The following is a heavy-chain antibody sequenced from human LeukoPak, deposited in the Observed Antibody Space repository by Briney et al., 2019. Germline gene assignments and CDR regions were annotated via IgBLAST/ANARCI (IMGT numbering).Heavy chain of an antibody. V-gene: IGHV3-20*01. CDR3: ARDGKRVTTQFYYYGIDL. CDR2: ITWNGGST. J-gene: IGHJ6*02. D-gene: IGHD3-3*01. CDR1: GFSFDDYG. Sequence: PGGSLRLSCTTAGFSFDDYGMSWVRQIPGKGLEWVAGITWNGGSTDYAVSVRGRFTISRDNAKKSVYLQMNSLRVEDAALYHCARDGKRVTTQFYYYGIDLWGQGTTVTVSS.